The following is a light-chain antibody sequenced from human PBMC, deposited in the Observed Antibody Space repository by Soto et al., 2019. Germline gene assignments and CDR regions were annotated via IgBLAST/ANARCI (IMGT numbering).Light chain of an antibody. J-gene: IGKJ1*01. Sequence: EIVMTQSPATLSVSPGERATLSCRASQSVNTNFAWYQQKPGQAPRLLIYGASTRATGIPARFSGSGSGTEFTLTISSLQSEDFAVYYCQQYNNWPSWTFGQGTKV. CDR1: QSVNTN. V-gene: IGKV3-15*01. CDR2: GAS. CDR3: QQYNNWPSWT.